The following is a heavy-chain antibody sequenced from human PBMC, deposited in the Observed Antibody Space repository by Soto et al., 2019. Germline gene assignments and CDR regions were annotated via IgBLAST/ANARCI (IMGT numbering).Heavy chain of an antibody. Sequence: QVQLVQSGAEVKKPGASVKVSCKASGYIFTAYSMHWVRQAPGQGLEWMGVVNPSGGSTNYAQKFQGRITMTRDTSTSTVYMDLSSLTYEDTAVYYCAREENCSDGICYSEYFQRWGQGTLVTVSS. CDR3: AREENCSDGICYSEYFQR. D-gene: IGHD2-15*01. J-gene: IGHJ1*01. CDR2: VNPSGGST. CDR1: GYIFTAYS. V-gene: IGHV1-46*01.